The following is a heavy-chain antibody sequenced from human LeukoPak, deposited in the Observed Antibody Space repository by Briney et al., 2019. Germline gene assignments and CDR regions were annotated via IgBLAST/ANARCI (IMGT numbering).Heavy chain of an antibody. CDR1: GYTFTSYG. CDR3: ARMLYAYGLTIDY. V-gene: IGHV1-18*01. CDR2: INIYNGNT. J-gene: IGHJ4*01. Sequence: ASVKVSCKASGYTFTSYGISWVRQAPGQGLEWMGWINIYNGNTKYAQKLQGRVTMTADTSTSTAYMELRSLRSDDTAVYYCARMLYAYGLTIDYWGQGTLVTVSS. D-gene: IGHD3-16*02.